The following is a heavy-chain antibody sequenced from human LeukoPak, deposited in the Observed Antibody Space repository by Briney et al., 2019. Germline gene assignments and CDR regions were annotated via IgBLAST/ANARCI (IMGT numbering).Heavy chain of an antibody. CDR1: GDTVSRNSGA. CDR3: ASESSIWPYRFDY. J-gene: IGHJ4*02. CDR2: TYYRSKWYN. D-gene: IGHD3-3*02. Sequence: SQTFSLTCVISGDTVSRNSGAWNWIRQSPSRGLEWLGRTYYRSKWYNDYAVSVKSRITINPDTSKNQLSLQMNSVTPEDTAVYYCASESSIWPYRFDYWGPGTLVTVSS. V-gene: IGHV6-1*01.